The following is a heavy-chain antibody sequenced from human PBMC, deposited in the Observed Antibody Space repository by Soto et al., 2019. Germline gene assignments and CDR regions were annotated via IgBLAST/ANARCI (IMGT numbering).Heavy chain of an antibody. CDR3: ACIFSVVYSYGFYYYGMHV. Sequence: PSETLSLTCTVSGGSISSSSYYWGWIRQPPGKGLEWIGSIFYSGSTYYNPSLKSRVTISVDTSKNQFSLKLSSVTAADTAVYYCACIFSVVYSYGFYYYGMHVWCQAITVTGSS. V-gene: IGHV4-39*01. J-gene: IGHJ6*02. CDR2: IFYSGST. CDR1: GGSISSSSYY. D-gene: IGHD5-18*01.